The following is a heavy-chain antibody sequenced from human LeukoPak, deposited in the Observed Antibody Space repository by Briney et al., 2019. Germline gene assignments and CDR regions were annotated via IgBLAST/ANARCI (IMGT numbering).Heavy chain of an antibody. D-gene: IGHD2-2*02. CDR3: ARVSCSSTSCSTDWFDP. V-gene: IGHV1-69*06. CDR2: IIPIFGTA. Sequence: ASVKVSCKASGYTFTSYYMHWVRQAPGQGLEWMGGIIPIFGTANYAQKFQGRVTITADKSTSTAYMELSSLRSEDTAVYYCARVSCSSTSCSTDWFDPWGQGTLVTVSS. J-gene: IGHJ5*02. CDR1: GYTFTSYY.